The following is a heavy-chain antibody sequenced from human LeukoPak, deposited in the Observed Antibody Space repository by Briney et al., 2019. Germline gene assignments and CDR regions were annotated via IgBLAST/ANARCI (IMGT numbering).Heavy chain of an antibody. CDR2: INPNSGGT. V-gene: IGHV1-2*02. CDR3: ARDTGGAAAGTFDY. CDR1: GYAFTGYY. J-gene: IGHJ4*02. D-gene: IGHD6-13*01. Sequence: ASVKVSCKASGYAFTGYYMHWVRQAPGQGLEWMGWINPNSGGTNYAQKFQGRVTMTRDTSISTAYMELSRLRSDDTAVYYCARDTGGAAAGTFDYWGQGTLVTVSS.